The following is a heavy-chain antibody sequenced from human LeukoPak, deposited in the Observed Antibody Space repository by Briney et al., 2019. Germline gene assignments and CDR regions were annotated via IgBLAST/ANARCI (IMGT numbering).Heavy chain of an antibody. V-gene: IGHV5-51*01. D-gene: IGHD4-23*01. CDR3: ARSGLTVVTPRYGNNWFDP. Sequence: PGGSLRLSCKGSGYSFTNYWIGWARQMPGKGLEWMGIIYPGESDTRYSPSFRGQVTISADKSISTAYVQWSSLKASDTAMYYCARSGLTVVTPRYGNNWFDPWGQGTLVTVSS. J-gene: IGHJ5*02. CDR2: IYPGESDT. CDR1: GYSFTNYW.